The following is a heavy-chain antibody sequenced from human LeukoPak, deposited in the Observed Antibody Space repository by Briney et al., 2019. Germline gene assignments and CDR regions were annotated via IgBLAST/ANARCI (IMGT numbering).Heavy chain of an antibody. CDR2: ISWNSGSI. Sequence: GGSLRLSCAASGFTFDDYAMHWVRHAPGKGLEWVSGISWNSGSIGYADSVKGRFTISRDNAKNSLYLQMNSLRAEDTALYYCAKVGSIYSSSWYSYLQHWGQGTLVTASS. V-gene: IGHV3-9*01. J-gene: IGHJ1*01. D-gene: IGHD6-13*01. CDR1: GFTFDDYA. CDR3: AKVGSIYSSSWYSYLQH.